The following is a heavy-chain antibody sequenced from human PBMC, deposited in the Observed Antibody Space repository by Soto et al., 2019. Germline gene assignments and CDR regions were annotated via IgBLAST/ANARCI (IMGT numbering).Heavy chain of an antibody. V-gene: IGHV3-13*01. CDR2: IGTLHDT. CDR3: ARQASFWHGGGGWLDP. J-gene: IGHJ5*02. D-gene: IGHD3-16*01. CDR1: GFTFSASD. Sequence: EVQLVESGGGSVQPGGSLGLSCAASGFTFSASDMHWVRQTTGGGLEWVAAIGTLHDTYYPDSVKGRFTISRDNARNSLNLQRNRLRAGDPGVYYCARQASFWHGGGGWLDPWGQGTLVTVSS.